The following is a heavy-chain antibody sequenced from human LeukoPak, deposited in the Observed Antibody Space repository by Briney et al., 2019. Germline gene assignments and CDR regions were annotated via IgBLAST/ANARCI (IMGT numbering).Heavy chain of an antibody. CDR2: INYSGST. D-gene: IGHD5-12*01. V-gene: IGHV4-59*11. J-gene: IGHJ4*02. Sequence: SETLSLTCSVSGGSISRHYWSWVRQPPGKGLDWIGFINYSGSTNYNPSLKSRVTISVDTSKNQFYLKLKSVTAADTAIYYCARGGVRGYSGYDFDFWGQGILVTVSS. CDR3: ARGGVRGYSGYDFDF. CDR1: GGSISRHY.